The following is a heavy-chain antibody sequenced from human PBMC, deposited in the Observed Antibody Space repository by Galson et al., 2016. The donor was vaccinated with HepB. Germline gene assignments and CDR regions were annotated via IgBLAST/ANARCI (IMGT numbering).Heavy chain of an antibody. J-gene: IGHJ4*02. V-gene: IGHV1-46*01. CDR2: IHPTSGSP. Sequence: SVKVSCKASGYTFTNYYMHWVRQAPGQGLEWMGLIHPTSGSPNYAQKFQDRVAMTRDTSTSTVYMELSSLRSEDTAVYYCARGSDYSNYVAIYWGQGTLVTASS. CDR1: GYTFTNYY. CDR3: ARGSDYSNYVAIY. D-gene: IGHD4-11*01.